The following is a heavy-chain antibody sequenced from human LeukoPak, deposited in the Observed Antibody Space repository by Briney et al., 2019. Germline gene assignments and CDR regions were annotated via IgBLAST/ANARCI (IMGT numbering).Heavy chain of an antibody. CDR2: IYYSGST. CDR1: GGSISSSSYY. D-gene: IGHD2-2*01. CDR3: ARAIVVVPAAPSDWFDP. V-gene: IGHV4-39*07. Sequence: SETLSLTCTVSGGSISSSSYYWGWIRQPPGKGLEWIGSIYYSGSTYYNPSLKSRVTISVDTSKNQFSLKLSSLTAADTAVYYCARAIVVVPAAPSDWFDPWGQGTLVTVSS. J-gene: IGHJ5*02.